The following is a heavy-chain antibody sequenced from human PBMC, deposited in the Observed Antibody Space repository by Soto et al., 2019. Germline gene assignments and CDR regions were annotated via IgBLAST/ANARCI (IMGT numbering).Heavy chain of an antibody. V-gene: IGHV1-8*01. CDR2: MNPNSGNT. CDR1: GYTFTSYD. CDR3: ARGPSYYYGDYVGWFDP. J-gene: IGHJ5*02. D-gene: IGHD4-17*01. Sequence: ASVKVSCKASGYTFTSYDINWVRQATGQGLEWMGWMNPNSGNTGYAQKFQGRVTMTRNTSISTAYMELSSLRSEDTAVYYCARGPSYYYGDYVGWFDPWGQGTLVTVSS.